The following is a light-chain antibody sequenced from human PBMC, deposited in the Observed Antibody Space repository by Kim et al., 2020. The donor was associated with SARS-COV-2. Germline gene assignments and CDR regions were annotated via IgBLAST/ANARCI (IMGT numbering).Light chain of an antibody. V-gene: IGKV1-6*01. Sequence: ASVGDRVTISCRASQDIGNDLGWYQQKPGKAPKLLVYGASSLESGVPSRFSGSGSGTYFTLSISSLQPEDFATYYCLQDLTYPLTFGGGTKVDIK. J-gene: IGKJ4*01. CDR3: LQDLTYPLT. CDR1: QDIGND. CDR2: GAS.